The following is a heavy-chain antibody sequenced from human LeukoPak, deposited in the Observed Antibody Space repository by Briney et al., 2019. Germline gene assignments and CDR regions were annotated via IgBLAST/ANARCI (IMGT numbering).Heavy chain of an antibody. CDR2: INPNSGGT. CDR1: GYTFTGYY. D-gene: IGHD6-13*01. J-gene: IGHJ6*03. CDR3: ARDVKLSSSGDYYCYYMDV. Sequence: ASVKVSCKASGYTFTGYYMHWVRQAPGQGLEWMGWINPNSGGTKYAQKFQGRVTMTRDTSINTAYMELSRLRSDDTGVYYCARDVKLSSSGDYYCYYMDVWGEGTTVTVSS. V-gene: IGHV1-2*02.